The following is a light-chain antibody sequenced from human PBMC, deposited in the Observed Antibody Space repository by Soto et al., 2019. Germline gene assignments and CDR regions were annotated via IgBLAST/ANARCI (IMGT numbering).Light chain of an antibody. CDR1: QSVSNN. CDR3: QQYNNWPRT. J-gene: IGKJ1*01. V-gene: IGKV3-15*01. CDR2: GAS. Sequence: EIVMTQSPATLSVSPGERVTLSCRASQSVSNNLAWYQQKPCQAPRLLIHGASTRATGISARFSGSGSGTEFALTISSLQSEDFAVYYCQQYNNWPRTFGQGTKVEI.